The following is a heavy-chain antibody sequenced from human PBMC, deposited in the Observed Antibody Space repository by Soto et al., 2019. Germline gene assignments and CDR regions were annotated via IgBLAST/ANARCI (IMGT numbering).Heavy chain of an antibody. CDR3: ARDLRRLRGTLTHSDY. D-gene: IGHD2-15*01. CDR2: INPYSGGT. Sequence: ASVKVSCKASGYTFTGYYMHWVRQAPGQGLEWMGWINPYSGGTNYAQKFQGRVTMTRDTSISTAYMELSRLRSDDTAVYYCARDLRRLRGTLTHSDYWGQGTLVTVSS. J-gene: IGHJ4*02. V-gene: IGHV1-2*02. CDR1: GYTFTGYY.